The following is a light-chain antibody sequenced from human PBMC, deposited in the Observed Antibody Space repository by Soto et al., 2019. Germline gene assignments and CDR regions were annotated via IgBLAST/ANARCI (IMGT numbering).Light chain of an antibody. V-gene: IGKV3-20*01. CDR1: QSVSNTY. CDR3: QQYGGSIT. Sequence: EIVLTQSPGTLSLSPGDGATLSCRASQSVSNTYLAWYQQKPGQAPRLLIYGASSRATGIPDRFSGSGSGTHFTLTISRLEPEDFAVYYCQQYGGSITFGQGIRLEIE. CDR2: GAS. J-gene: IGKJ5*01.